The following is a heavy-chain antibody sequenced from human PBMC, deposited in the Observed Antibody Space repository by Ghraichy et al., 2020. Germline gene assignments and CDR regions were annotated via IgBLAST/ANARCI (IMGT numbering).Heavy chain of an antibody. D-gene: IGHD5-24*01. CDR2: IYSGGSP. CDR1: GFTFISNY. V-gene: IGHV3-53*01. Sequence: GGSLRLSCAASGFTFISNYMSWVRQAPGKGLEWVAVIYSGGSPYYADPVKGRFTISRDNSKNTLYLQLNSLRAEDTAVYYCARGHVEMATYFDYWGQGTLVTVSS. J-gene: IGHJ4*02. CDR3: ARGHVEMATYFDY.